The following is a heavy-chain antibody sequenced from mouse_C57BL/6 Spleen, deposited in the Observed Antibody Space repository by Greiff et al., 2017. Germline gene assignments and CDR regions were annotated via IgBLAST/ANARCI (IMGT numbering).Heavy chain of an antibody. V-gene: IGHV1-80*01. D-gene: IGHD1-1*01. CDR2: IYPGDGDT. J-gene: IGHJ1*03. CDR1: GYAFSSYW. CDR3: ARRDYYGSSHGYFDV. Sequence: VQLVESGAELVKPGASVKISCKASGYAFSSYWMNWVKQRPGKGLEWIGQIYPGDGDTNYNGKFKGKATLTAAKSSSTAYMQLSSLTSEDSAVYCWARRDYYGSSHGYFDVWGTGTTVTVSS.